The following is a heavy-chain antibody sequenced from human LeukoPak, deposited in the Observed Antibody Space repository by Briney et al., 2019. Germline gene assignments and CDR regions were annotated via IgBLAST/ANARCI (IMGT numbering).Heavy chain of an antibody. CDR1: GGSISSYY. Sequence: SETLSLTCTVSGGSISSYYWSWIRQPPGKGLEWIGYIYYSGSTNYNPSLKSRVTISVDTSKNQFSLKLSSVTAADTAVYYCARVQPVGWLYFDYWGQGTLVTVSS. CDR2: IYYSGST. D-gene: IGHD1-14*01. CDR3: ARVQPVGWLYFDY. J-gene: IGHJ4*02. V-gene: IGHV4-59*01.